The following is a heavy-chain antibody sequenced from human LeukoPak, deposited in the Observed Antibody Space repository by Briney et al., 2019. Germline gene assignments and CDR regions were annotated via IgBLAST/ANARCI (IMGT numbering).Heavy chain of an antibody. V-gene: IGHV3-48*04. CDR3: AELGITMIGGV. CDR2: ISSSGSTI. CDR1: GFTFSSYG. Sequence: GGSLRLSCAASGFTFSSYGMSWVRQAPGKGLEWVSYISSSGSTIYYADSVKGRFTISRDNAKNPLYLQMNSLRAEDTAVYYCAELGITMIGGVWGKGTTVTISS. D-gene: IGHD3-10*02. J-gene: IGHJ6*04.